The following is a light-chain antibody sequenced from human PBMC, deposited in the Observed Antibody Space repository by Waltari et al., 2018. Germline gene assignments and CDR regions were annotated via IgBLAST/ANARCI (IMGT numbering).Light chain of an antibody. CDR2: DAS. J-gene: IGKJ2*01. CDR1: QDIRNS. CDR3: QQYYTMFPYT. Sequence: IQMTQSPSSLSASVGDRVTITCRASQDIRNSLAWYQQKPGKAPKLLLSDASRLQSGVPSRFSGSGSGTDYTLTISSLQPEDFATYYCQQYYTMFPYTFGQGTKLEIK. V-gene: IGKV1-NL1*01.